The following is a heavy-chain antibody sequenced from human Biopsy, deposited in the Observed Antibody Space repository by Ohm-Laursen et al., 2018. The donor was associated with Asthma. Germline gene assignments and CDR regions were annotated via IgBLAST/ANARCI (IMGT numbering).Heavy chain of an antibody. V-gene: IGHV1-69*13. CDR2: INSVFGTT. J-gene: IGHJ4*02. Sequence: ASVKVSCKALGGTFNTYVIGWVRQAPGQGLEWMGGINSVFGTTTYPQKFQDRVTITADDSTSTVYMELSSLRSEDTAVYYCARKAGSCISRTCYSLVFWGQGTLVTVSS. D-gene: IGHD2-2*01. CDR3: ARKAGSCISRTCYSLVF. CDR1: GGTFNTYV.